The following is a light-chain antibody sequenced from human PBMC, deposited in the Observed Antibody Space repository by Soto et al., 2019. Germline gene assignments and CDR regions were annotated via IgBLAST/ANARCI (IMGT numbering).Light chain of an antibody. CDR1: QSFSNY. V-gene: IGKV1-39*01. Sequence: DLQMTQSPSSVSASVGDRVTITCRTSQSFSNYLAWYQHRPGKAPKLLIYSATVLQSGVPSRFSGSGSGPDFTLAISRLQPEDSATYYCQQTYTIPWTFGQGTRVELK. J-gene: IGKJ1*01. CDR2: SAT. CDR3: QQTYTIPWT.